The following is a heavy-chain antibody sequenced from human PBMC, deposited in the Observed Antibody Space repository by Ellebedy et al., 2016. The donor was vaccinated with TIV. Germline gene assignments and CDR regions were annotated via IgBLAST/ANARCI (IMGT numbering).Heavy chain of an antibody. D-gene: IGHD5-12*01. Sequence: GESLKISCAASGFTFSSYAMSWVRQAPGKGLEWVSAISGSGGSTYYADSVKGRFTISRDNSKNTLYLQMNSLRDEDTAVYYCARGKGYSGYDVGDYWGQGTLVTVSS. CDR1: GFTFSSYA. CDR2: ISGSGGST. J-gene: IGHJ4*02. V-gene: IGHV3-23*01. CDR3: ARGKGYSGYDVGDY.